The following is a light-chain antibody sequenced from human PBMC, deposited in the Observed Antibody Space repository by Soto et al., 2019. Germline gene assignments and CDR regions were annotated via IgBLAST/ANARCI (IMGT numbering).Light chain of an antibody. J-gene: IGKJ1*01. Sequence: DIQLTQSPSFLSAAVGDRVTITCRASQGISTSLAWYQLQPGKAPKLLIFAASSLQSGVPSRFSGSGSATEFTRTINRLQPEDFETYCCQQFQTYPRTFGQGTRVDIK. CDR1: QGISTS. CDR2: AAS. CDR3: QQFQTYPRT. V-gene: IGKV1-9*01.